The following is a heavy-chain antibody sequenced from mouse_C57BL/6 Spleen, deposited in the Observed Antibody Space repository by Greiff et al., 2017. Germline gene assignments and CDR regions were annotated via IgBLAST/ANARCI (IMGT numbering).Heavy chain of an antibody. J-gene: IGHJ2*01. D-gene: IGHD1-1*01. CDR2: INPGSGGT. Sequence: QVQLQQSGAELVRPGTSVKVSCKASGYAFTNYLIEWVKQRPGQGLEWIGVINPGSGGTNYNEKFKGKATLTADKSSSTAYMQLSSLTSEDSAVDFCARGTVVTDLDYWGQGTTLTVSS. V-gene: IGHV1-54*01. CDR1: GYAFTNYL. CDR3: ARGTVVTDLDY.